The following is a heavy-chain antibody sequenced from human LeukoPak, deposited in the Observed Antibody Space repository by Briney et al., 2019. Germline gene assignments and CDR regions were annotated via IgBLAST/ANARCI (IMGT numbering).Heavy chain of an antibody. CDR1: GGSISSYY. CDR3: ARVGYYYDSSGYYYTRLRWYFDL. Sequence: PSETLSLTCTVSGGSISSYYWSWIRQPAGKGLEWIGRIYTSGSTKYNPSLKSRVTMSVDTSKNQFSLKLSSVTAADTAVYYCARVGYYYDSSGYYYTRLRWYFDLWGRGTLVTVSS. CDR2: IYTSGST. V-gene: IGHV4-4*07. J-gene: IGHJ2*01. D-gene: IGHD3-22*01.